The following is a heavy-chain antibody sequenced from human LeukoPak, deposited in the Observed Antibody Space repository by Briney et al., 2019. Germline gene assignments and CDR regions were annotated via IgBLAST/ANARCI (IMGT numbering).Heavy chain of an antibody. D-gene: IGHD3-9*01. CDR1: GGSFSGYY. Sequence: SETLSLTCAVDGGSFSGYYWSWLRQPPGKGLEWIGEINHSGSTNYNPSLKSRVTISVDTSKNQVSLKLSSVTAADTAVYYCARPGILTFYAFDIWGQGTMVTVSS. J-gene: IGHJ3*02. CDR3: ARPGILTFYAFDI. CDR2: INHSGST. V-gene: IGHV4-34*01.